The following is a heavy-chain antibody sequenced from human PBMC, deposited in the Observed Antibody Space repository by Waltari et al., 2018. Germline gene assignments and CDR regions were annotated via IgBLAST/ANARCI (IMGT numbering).Heavy chain of an antibody. D-gene: IGHD6-6*01. V-gene: IGHV1-69*08. J-gene: IGHJ4*02. CDR3: ASSQIAARPLLDY. CDR2: IIPICGTA. CDR1: GGTFSSYA. Sequence: QVQLVQSGAEVKKPGSSVKVSCKASGGTFSSYAISWVRQAPGQGLEWMGRIIPICGTANYAQKFQGRVTITADKSTSTAYMELSSLRSEETAVYYCASSQIAARPLLDYWGQGTLVTVSS.